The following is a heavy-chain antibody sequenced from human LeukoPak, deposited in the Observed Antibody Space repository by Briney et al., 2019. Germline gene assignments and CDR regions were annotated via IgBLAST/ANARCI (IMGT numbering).Heavy chain of an antibody. CDR3: ARDRWPDAFDI. CDR2: IYSGSRT. J-gene: IGHJ3*02. Sequence: PGGSLRLSCAASGFAVNSNYMSWVRQAPGRGLEWVSFIYSGSRTYYADAVKGRVTIPRHRSKNAIYLQMNSLRADDTAMYYCARDRWPDAFDIWGQGTMVTVSS. V-gene: IGHV3-53*01. CDR1: GFAVNSNY. D-gene: IGHD2-15*01.